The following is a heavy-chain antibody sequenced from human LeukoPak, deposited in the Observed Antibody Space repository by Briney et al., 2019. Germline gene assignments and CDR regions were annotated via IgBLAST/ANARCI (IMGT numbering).Heavy chain of an antibody. CDR3: ARGSSGRCDAFDI. CDR1: GVSISSSSYY. Sequence: KPSETLSLTCTVSGVSISSSSYYWGWIRQPPGKGLEWIGSIYYSGSTYYNPSLKSRVTISVDTSKNQFSLKLSSVTAADTAVYYCARGSSGRCDAFDIWGQGTMVTVSS. V-gene: IGHV4-39*01. D-gene: IGHD6-19*01. J-gene: IGHJ3*02. CDR2: IYYSGST.